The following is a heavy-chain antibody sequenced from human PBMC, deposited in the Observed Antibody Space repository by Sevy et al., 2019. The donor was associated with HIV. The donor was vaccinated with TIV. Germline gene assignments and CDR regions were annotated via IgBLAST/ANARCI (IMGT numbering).Heavy chain of an antibody. D-gene: IGHD5-12*01. J-gene: IGHJ5*02. CDR2: INWNGGTK. Sequence: GGSLRLSCAVSGFTFENYRMSWVRQAPGKGLEWVTGINWNGGTKNYVDSVKGRFTISRDNAKNSLNLQMDSLRVEDTAVYYCARNTGFAYGDNWFDPWGQGTLVTVSS. CDR3: ARNTGFAYGDNWFDP. V-gene: IGHV3-20*04. CDR1: GFTFENYR.